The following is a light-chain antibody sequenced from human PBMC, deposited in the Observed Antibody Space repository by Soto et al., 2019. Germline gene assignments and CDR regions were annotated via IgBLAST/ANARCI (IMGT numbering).Light chain of an antibody. CDR3: QQYNNWPFS. CDR2: DVS. J-gene: IGKJ5*01. CDR1: QSVSSN. Sequence: EIVLTQSPGTLSLSPVERATLSCRTSQSVSSNQLAWYQQKPGQAPRLLIYDVSNRATGVPARFSGSGSETDFTLTISGLRSEDSAVYFCQQYNNWPFSFGQGTRLEIK. V-gene: IGKV3-15*01.